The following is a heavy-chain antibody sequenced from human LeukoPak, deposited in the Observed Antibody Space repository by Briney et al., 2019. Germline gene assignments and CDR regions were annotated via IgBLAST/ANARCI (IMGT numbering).Heavy chain of an antibody. CDR3: ASRIQLWVFGY. CDR1: GGSLSSSNW. D-gene: IGHD5-18*01. CDR2: IYHSGST. J-gene: IGHJ4*02. Sequence: SETLSLTCAVSGGSLSSSNWWSWVRQPPGKGLEWIGEIYHSGSTNYNPSLKSRVTIPVDKSKNQFSLKLSSVTAADTAVYYCASRIQLWVFGYLGQGNPVTVVS. V-gene: IGHV4-4*02.